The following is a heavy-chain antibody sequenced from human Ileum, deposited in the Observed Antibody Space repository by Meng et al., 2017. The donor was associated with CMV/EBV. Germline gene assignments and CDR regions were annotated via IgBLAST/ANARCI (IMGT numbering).Heavy chain of an antibody. D-gene: IGHD3-16*02. CDR3: TRDRLEGDFSGPGF. V-gene: IGHV3-21*01. Sequence: GESLKISCAASGFSFSRYSMNWLRQAPGKGLEWVSSIGGTGSCIYYPDSEKGRFTISRDNARNTLYLEMSSLRAEDTAVYYCTRDRLEGDFSGPGFWGQGTVVTVSS. CDR1: GFSFSRYS. J-gene: IGHJ4*02. CDR2: IGGTGSCI.